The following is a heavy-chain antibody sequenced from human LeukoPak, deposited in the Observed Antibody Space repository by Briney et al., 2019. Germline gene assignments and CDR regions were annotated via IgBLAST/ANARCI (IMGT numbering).Heavy chain of an antibody. J-gene: IGHJ4*02. CDR1: GFTFSSYG. V-gene: IGHV3-33*01. D-gene: IGHD3-22*01. CDR2: IWYDGSNK. Sequence: PGGSLRLSCAASGFTFSSYGIHWVRQAPGKGLEWVAVIWYDGSNKYYADSVKGRFTISRDNSKNTLYLQMNSLRAEDTPVYYCSRGGGDSSGYYYEILLKNWGQGTLVTVSS. CDR3: SRGGGDSSGYYYEILLKN.